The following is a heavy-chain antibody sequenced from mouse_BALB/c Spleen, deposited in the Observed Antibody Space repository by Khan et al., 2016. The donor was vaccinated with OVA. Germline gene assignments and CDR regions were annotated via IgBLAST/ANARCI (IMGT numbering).Heavy chain of an antibody. J-gene: IGHJ2*01. CDR2: IDPANDNS. Sequence: EVQLQQSGAELVKPGASVKLSCTASGFNIKDTHMHWVKQRPEQGLEWIGRIDPANDNSKYDPRFQGKATITADTSSNTAYLHLSSLTSEDTAVYYCAPAGTGDYLDYWGQGTTLTVSS. CDR1: GFNIKDTH. V-gene: IGHV14-3*02. D-gene: IGHD4-1*01. CDR3: APAGTGDYLDY.